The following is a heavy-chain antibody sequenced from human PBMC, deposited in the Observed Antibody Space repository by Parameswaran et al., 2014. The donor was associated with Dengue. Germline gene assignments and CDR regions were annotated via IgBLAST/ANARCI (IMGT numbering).Heavy chain of an antibody. CDR3: ARVEGGSYDIDY. J-gene: IGHJ4*02. V-gene: IGHV1-18*01. Sequence: WVRQAPGQGLEWMGWISAYNGNTNYAQKLQGRVTMTTDTSTSTAYMELRSLRSDDTAVYYCARVEGGSYDIDYWGQGTLVTVSS. CDR2: ISAYNGNT. D-gene: IGHD1-26*01.